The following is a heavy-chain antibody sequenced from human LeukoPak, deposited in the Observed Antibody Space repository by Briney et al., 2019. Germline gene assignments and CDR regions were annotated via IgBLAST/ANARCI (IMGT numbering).Heavy chain of an antibody. CDR2: IDIDGRGT. D-gene: IGHD6-19*01. Sequence: PGGALRLSCAASGFTFSSYWMHWVRQAPGKGLVWVSRIDIDGRGTTYSDSGKGRFTISRDNAKNTLYLQMTSLRAEDTAVYYCTRGGAVAASDYWGQGTLVTVSS. J-gene: IGHJ4*02. CDR3: TRGGAVAASDY. V-gene: IGHV3-74*01. CDR1: GFTFSSYW.